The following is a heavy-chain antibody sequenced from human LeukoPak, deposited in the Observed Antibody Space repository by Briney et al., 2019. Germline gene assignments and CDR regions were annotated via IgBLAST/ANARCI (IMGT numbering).Heavy chain of an antibody. V-gene: IGHV4-34*01. J-gene: IGHJ6*02. Sequence: SETLSLTCTVSGGSINSGGYYWSWIRQPPGKGLEWIGEINHSGSTNYNPSLKSRVTISVDTSKNQFSLKLSSVTAADTAVYYCARGRLRWTKGYYYYYGMDVWGQGTTVTVSS. D-gene: IGHD4-23*01. CDR2: INHSGST. CDR1: GGSINSGGYY. CDR3: ARGRLRWTKGYYYYYGMDV.